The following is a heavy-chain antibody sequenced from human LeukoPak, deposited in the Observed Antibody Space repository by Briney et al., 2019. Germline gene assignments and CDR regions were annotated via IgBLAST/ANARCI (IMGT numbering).Heavy chain of an antibody. D-gene: IGHD6-19*01. J-gene: IGHJ4*02. V-gene: IGHV3-23*01. CDR3: ANVGVAVAKWANFDY. Sequence: GGSLRLSCAASGFPFSCYAMSWVRQAPGKGLEWVSAFSGSGGITYYADSVKGRFTIPRDNSKSTLYLQMNSLRAEDTAVYYCANVGVAVAKWANFDYWGQGALVTVSS. CDR1: GFPFSCYA. CDR2: FSGSGGIT.